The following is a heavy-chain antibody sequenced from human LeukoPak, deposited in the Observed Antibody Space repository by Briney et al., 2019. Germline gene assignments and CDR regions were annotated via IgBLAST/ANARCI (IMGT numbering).Heavy chain of an antibody. V-gene: IGHV3-21*04. J-gene: IGHJ3*02. Sequence: GGSLRLSCAASGFTFSSYSMNWVRQAPGKGLEWVSSISSSSSYIYYADSVKGRFTISRDNAKNSLYLQMNSLRAEDMALYYCAKDTSLSDGAFDIWGQGTMVTVSS. CDR1: GFTFSSYS. CDR3: AKDTSLSDGAFDI. CDR2: ISSSSSYI.